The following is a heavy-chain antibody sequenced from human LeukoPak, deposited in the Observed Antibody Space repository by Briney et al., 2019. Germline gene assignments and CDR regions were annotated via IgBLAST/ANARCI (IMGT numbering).Heavy chain of an antibody. J-gene: IGHJ3*02. CDR2: IYHSGST. Sequence: PSETLSLTCAVSGYSISSGYYWGWIRQPPGKGLEWIGSIYHSGSTYYNPSLKSRITISVDTSKNQFSLKLSSVTAADTAVYYCARRHIVANAFGIWGQGTMVTVSS. D-gene: IGHD2-21*01. CDR3: ARRHIVANAFGI. CDR1: GYSISSGYY. V-gene: IGHV4-38-2*01.